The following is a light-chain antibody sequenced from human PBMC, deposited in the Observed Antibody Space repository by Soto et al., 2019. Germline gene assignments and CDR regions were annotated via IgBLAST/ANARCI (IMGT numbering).Light chain of an antibody. CDR3: QTWGTGIQV. CDR2: LNSDGSH. J-gene: IGLJ3*02. Sequence: QLVLTQSPSASASLGASVTLTCTLSSGHSSYAIAWHQQQPEKGPRYLMKLNSDGSHSKGDEIPDRFSGSSSGAERYLTIARLQSEDEADYYCQTWGTGIQVFGGGTKLTVL. CDR1: SGHSSYA. V-gene: IGLV4-69*01.